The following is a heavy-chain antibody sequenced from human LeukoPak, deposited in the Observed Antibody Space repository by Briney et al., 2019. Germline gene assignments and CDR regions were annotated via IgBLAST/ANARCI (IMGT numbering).Heavy chain of an antibody. D-gene: IGHD5-18*01. CDR2: IYYSGST. CDR3: ARRMGLPNNWFDP. J-gene: IGHJ5*02. V-gene: IGHV4-59*01. Sequence: PSETLSLTCTVSGGSISSYYWSWIRQPPGKGLEWIGYIYYSGSTNYNPSLKSRVTIPVDTSKNQFSLKLSSVTAADTAVYYCARRMGLPNNWFDPWGQGTLVTVSS. CDR1: GGSISSYY.